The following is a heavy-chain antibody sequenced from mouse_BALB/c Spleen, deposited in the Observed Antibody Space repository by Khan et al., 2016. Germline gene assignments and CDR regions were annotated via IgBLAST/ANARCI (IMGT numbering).Heavy chain of an antibody. Sequence: EVQLQESGPGLVKPSQSLSLTCSVTGYSITSGYYWNWIRQFPGNKLEWMGYISYDGSNNYNPSLKNRISITRDTSKNQFFLKLNSVTTEDTATYYCATYGSYEEFAYWGQGTLVTVSA. CDR3: ATYGSYEEFAY. CDR1: GYSITSGYY. CDR2: ISYDGSN. D-gene: IGHD1-1*02. J-gene: IGHJ3*01. V-gene: IGHV3-6*02.